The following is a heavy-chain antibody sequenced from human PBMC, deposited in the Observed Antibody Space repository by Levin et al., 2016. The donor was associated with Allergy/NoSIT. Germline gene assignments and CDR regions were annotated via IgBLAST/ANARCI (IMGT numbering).Heavy chain of an antibody. D-gene: IGHD5-12*01. CDR2: IYTSGNT. V-gene: IGHV4-4*07. J-gene: IGHJ2*01. CDR1: GASVNDYY. Sequence: SETLSLTCTVSGASVNDYYWNWIRQPAGKGLEWIGRIYTSGNTMYNPSFKNRVTMSVDASKNHFSLNLTSVTAADTAVYYCAREWLLRYYDLWGRGTLVTVSS. CDR3: AREWLLRYYDL.